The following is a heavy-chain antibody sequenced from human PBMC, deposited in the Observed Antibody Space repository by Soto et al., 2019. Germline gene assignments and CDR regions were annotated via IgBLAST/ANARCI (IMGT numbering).Heavy chain of an antibody. J-gene: IGHJ6*02. V-gene: IGHV3-30-3*01. CDR1: GFTFSSYA. CDR3: ERGGEAAAGFMDV. Sequence: PGGSLRLSCAASGFTFSSYAMHWVRQAPGKGLEWVAVISYDGSNKYYADSVKGRFTISRDNSKNTLYLQMNSLRAEDTAVYYCERGGEAAAGFMDVWGQGTTVTVSS. D-gene: IGHD6-13*01. CDR2: ISYDGSNK.